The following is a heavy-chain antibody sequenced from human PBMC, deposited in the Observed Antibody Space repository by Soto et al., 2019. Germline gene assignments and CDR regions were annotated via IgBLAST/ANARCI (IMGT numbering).Heavy chain of an antibody. Sequence: GGSLRLSCAASGFTFSSYAMHWVRQAPGKGLVWVSRIYNDGSITTYADSVKGRFTISRDNAKNTLYLQMNSLRAEDTAVYYCAIRASYYDSSGYFDYWGQGTLVTVSS. CDR2: IYNDGSIT. V-gene: IGHV3-74*01. D-gene: IGHD3-22*01. J-gene: IGHJ4*02. CDR3: AIRASYYDSSGYFDY. CDR1: GFTFSSYA.